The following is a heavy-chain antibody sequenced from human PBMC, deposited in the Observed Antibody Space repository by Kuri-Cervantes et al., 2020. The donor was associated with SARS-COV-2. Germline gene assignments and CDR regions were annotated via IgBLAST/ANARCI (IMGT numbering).Heavy chain of an antibody. Sequence: GGSLKISCAATGFTFSIYAMSWVRQAPGKGLEWVSVIYSGGSSTYYADSVKGRFTISRDNPKNTLYLQMNSLRAEDTAVYYCASMVRGNYGMDVWGQGTTVTVSS. CDR2: IYSGGSST. V-gene: IGHV3-23*03. J-gene: IGHJ6*02. CDR1: GFTFSIYA. CDR3: ASMVRGNYGMDV. D-gene: IGHD3-10*01.